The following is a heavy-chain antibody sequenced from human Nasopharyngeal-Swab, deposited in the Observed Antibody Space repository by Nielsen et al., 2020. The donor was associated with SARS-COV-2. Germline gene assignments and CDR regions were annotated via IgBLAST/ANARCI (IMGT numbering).Heavy chain of an antibody. J-gene: IGHJ6*02. CDR3: ARWSGYYYYYGMDV. V-gene: IGHV3-21*01. CDR2: IRGTSGYK. Sequence: GGSLRLSCAASGFTFSTYSMNWVRQVPGKGLEWVSFIRGTSGYKNYADSVKGRFTISRDNVKKSLYLQMNSLRAEDTAVYYCARWSGYYYYYGMDVWGQGTTVTVSS. CDR1: GFTFSTYS. D-gene: IGHD3-3*01.